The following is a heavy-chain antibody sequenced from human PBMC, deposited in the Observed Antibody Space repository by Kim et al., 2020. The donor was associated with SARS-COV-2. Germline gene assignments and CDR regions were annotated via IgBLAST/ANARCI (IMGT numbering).Heavy chain of an antibody. CDR1: GYTFTGYY. Sequence: ASVKVSCKASGYTFTGYYMHWVRQAPGQGLEWMGWINPNSGGTNYAQKFQGRVTMTRDTSISTAYMELSRLRSDDTAVYYCARDLLPCCYYYYYMDVWGKGTTVTVSS. V-gene: IGHV1-2*02. CDR3: ARDLLPCCYYYYYMDV. CDR2: INPNSGGT. J-gene: IGHJ6*03. D-gene: IGHD2-8*01.